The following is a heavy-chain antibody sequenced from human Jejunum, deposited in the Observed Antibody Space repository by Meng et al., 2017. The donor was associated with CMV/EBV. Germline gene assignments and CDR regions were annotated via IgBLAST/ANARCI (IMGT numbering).Heavy chain of an antibody. V-gene: IGHV3-7*01. J-gene: IGHJ4*02. CDR3: VRGKGSHDY. Sequence: SCAVSGLTFSSYWMTWVRQAPGKGLEWVANIGQDGSENQYVGSVKGRFTVSRDNDKNSLFLQMSNVRVEDTAVYYCVRGKGSHDYWGQGTLVTVSS. CDR1: GLTFSSYW. D-gene: IGHD6-19*01. CDR2: IGQDGSEN.